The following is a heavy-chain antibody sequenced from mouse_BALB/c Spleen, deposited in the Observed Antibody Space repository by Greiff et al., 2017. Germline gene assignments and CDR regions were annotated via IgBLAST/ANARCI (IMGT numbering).Heavy chain of an antibody. CDR3: AREGFHYYGSSAWFAY. CDR1: GFSLTSYG. CDR2: IWAGGST. V-gene: IGHV2-9*02. J-gene: IGHJ3*01. Sequence: QVQLKESGPGLVAPSQSLSITCTVSGFSLTSYGVHWVRQPPGKGLEWLGVIWAGGSTNYNSALMSRLSISKDNSKSQVFLKMNSLQTDDTAMYYCAREGFHYYGSSAWFAYWGQGTLVTVSA. D-gene: IGHD1-1*01.